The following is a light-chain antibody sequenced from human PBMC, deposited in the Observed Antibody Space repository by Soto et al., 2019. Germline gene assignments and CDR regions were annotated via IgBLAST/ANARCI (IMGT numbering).Light chain of an antibody. V-gene: IGLV2-8*01. CDR3: TSYAGSNNLGV. CDR1: SSDVGAYNY. J-gene: IGLJ1*01. Sequence: QSALTQPPSASGSPGQSVTISCTGTSSDVGAYNYVSWYQQRPGKVPKLIIYEVSKRPSGVPDRFSGSKSGNTASLTVSGLQAEDEADYYCTSYAGSNNLGVFGTGTQLTVL. CDR2: EVS.